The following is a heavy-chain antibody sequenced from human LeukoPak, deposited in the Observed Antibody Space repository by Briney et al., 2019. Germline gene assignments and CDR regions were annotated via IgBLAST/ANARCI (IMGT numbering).Heavy chain of an antibody. V-gene: IGHV3-21*01. CDR3: VKSLGAPDDY. J-gene: IGHJ4*02. CDR1: GFTFSSYS. CDR2: ISSSSSYI. D-gene: IGHD1-26*01. Sequence: GGSLRLSCAASGFTFSSYSMNCVRQAPGKGLEWVSSISSSSSYIYYADSVKGRFTISRDNAKNSLYLQMNSLRAEDTAVYYCVKSLGAPDDYWGQGTLVTVSS.